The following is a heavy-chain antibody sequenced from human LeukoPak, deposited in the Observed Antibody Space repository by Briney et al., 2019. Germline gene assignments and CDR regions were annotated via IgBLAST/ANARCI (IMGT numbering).Heavy chain of an antibody. J-gene: IGHJ6*03. CDR3: ARDWGGDEDYYYYMDV. CDR2: INPNSGGT. Sequence: ASVKVSCKASGYTFTGYHMHWVRQAPGQGLEWMGWINPNSGGTNYAQKFQGRVTMTRDTSISTAYMELSRLRSDDTAVYYCARDWGGDEDYYYYMDVWGKGTTVTVSS. V-gene: IGHV1-2*02. D-gene: IGHD2-21*02. CDR1: GYTFTGYH.